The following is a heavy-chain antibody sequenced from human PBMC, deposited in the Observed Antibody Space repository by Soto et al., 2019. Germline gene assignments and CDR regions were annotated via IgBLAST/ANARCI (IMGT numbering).Heavy chain of an antibody. D-gene: IGHD3-3*01. J-gene: IGHJ5*02. Sequence: GGSLGLSCAASGFTFSSYSMNWVRQAPGKGLEWVSYISSSSSTIYYADSVKGRFTISRDNAKNSLYLQMNSLRDEDTAVYYCARLIFDFWGPWEKNNHNWFDPWGQGTLVTVAS. CDR1: GFTFSSYS. V-gene: IGHV3-48*02. CDR2: ISSSSSTI. CDR3: ARLIFDFWGPWEKNNHNWFDP.